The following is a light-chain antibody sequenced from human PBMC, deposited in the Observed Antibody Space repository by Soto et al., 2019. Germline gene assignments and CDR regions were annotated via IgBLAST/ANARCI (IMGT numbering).Light chain of an antibody. Sequence: DIPMTQSPSILSASVGDRVAITCRASESISNWLAWYQQKPGKAPKVLIYDASRLQSGVPERFSGSGSGTEFTLTISSLQADDIATYYCQQYKSYSFTFVQGTNLEI. CDR2: DAS. V-gene: IGKV1-5*01. J-gene: IGKJ2*01. CDR3: QQYKSYSFT. CDR1: ESISNW.